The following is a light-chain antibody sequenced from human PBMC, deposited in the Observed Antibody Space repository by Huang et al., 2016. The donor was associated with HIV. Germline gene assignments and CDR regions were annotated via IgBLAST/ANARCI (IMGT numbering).Light chain of an antibody. CDR1: QNISDY. CDR3: QQSYNSPRFT. CDR2: AAS. J-gene: IGKJ3*01. V-gene: IGKV1-39*01. Sequence: DIQMTQSPSSLSASVGDRITISCRASQNISDYLNWYQHKLGQAPKLLVFAASSLEGGVPARFSGSGSGTDFTLTINSLQPEDFATYYGQQSYNSPRFTFGPGTEVDIK.